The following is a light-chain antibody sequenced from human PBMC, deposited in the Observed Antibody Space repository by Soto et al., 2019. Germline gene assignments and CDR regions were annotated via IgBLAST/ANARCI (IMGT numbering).Light chain of an antibody. V-gene: IGKV1-27*01. Sequence: DIQMTQSPSSLSASVGDRVSITCRASQDINNYLAWYQQKPGKVPKLLIYGASTLQLGVPSRFSGSGSGTDFTLTISSLQPEDVASYYCQNYNSAPPLTFDGGTKVEIK. CDR2: GAS. CDR3: QNYNSAPPLT. CDR1: QDINNY. J-gene: IGKJ4*01.